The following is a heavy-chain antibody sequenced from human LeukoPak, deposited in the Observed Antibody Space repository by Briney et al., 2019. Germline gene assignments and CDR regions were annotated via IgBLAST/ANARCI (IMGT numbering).Heavy chain of an antibody. CDR2: IYYSGST. Sequence: SETLSLTCTVSGGSISSGGYYWSWIRQHPGKGLEWIGYIYYSGSTYYNPSLKSRVTISVDTSKNQFSLKLSSVTAADTAVYYCAREDCDSSGYMFGGAFDIWGQGTMVTVSS. J-gene: IGHJ3*02. CDR3: AREDCDSSGYMFGGAFDI. D-gene: IGHD3-22*01. V-gene: IGHV4-31*03. CDR1: GGSISSGGYY.